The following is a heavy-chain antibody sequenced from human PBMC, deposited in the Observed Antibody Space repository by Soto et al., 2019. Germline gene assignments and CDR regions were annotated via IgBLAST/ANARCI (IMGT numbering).Heavy chain of an antibody. CDR1: GGSISGYY. V-gene: IGHV4-59*01. J-gene: IGHJ5*02. CDR2: IHYSGNT. Sequence: SETLSLTCSVSGGSISGYYWTWIRQPPGKELEWIGYIHYSGNTNYNPSLKSRVTILVDTSKNQFSLKLSSVTAADTAVYYCARRMAATGTWWFDPWGQGTLVTVSS. D-gene: IGHD1-1*01. CDR3: ARRMAATGTWWFDP.